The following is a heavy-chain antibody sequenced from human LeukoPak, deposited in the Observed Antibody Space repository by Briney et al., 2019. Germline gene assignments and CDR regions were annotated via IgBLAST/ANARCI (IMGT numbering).Heavy chain of an antibody. J-gene: IGHJ4*02. Sequence: GASVKVSCKXSGYTFTSYGISWVRQAPRQGLEWMGWISAYNGNTNYSQKLQGRVTMTTDTSTSTAYMELRSLRSDDTAVYYCARAEYYDFWSGYYDFDYWGQGTLVTVSS. CDR1: GYTFTSYG. CDR3: ARAEYYDFWSGYYDFDY. D-gene: IGHD3-3*01. CDR2: ISAYNGNT. V-gene: IGHV1-18*01.